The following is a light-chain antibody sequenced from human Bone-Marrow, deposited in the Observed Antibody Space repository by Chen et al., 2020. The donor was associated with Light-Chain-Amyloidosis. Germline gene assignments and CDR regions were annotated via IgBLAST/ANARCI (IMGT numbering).Light chain of an antibody. CDR2: EDD. V-gene: IGLV6-57*01. CDR3: QSYQGSSQGV. CDR1: SGSIATNY. J-gene: IGLJ3*02. Sequence: NFMLTQHHSVSESPGKTAIISCPRSSGSIATNYVQWYQQRPGSSPTTVIYEDDQRPSGVPDRFSGSIDRSSNSASLTISGLKTEDEADYYCQSYQGSSQGVFGGGTKLTVL.